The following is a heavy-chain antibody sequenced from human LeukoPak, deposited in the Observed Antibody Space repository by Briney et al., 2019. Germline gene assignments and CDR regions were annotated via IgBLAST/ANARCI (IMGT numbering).Heavy chain of an antibody. Sequence: ETLSLTCAVYGGSFSGYYWSWIRQPPGKGLEWVSSISSDGTYIYYADSVKGRFTISRDTAKKSLYLHMNSLRVEDTAVYYCARAPRGYDFWSGYYPDYWGQGTLVTVSS. CDR1: GGSFSGYY. CDR3: ARAPRGYDFWSGYYPDY. J-gene: IGHJ4*02. V-gene: IGHV3-21*01. D-gene: IGHD3-3*01. CDR2: ISSDGTYI.